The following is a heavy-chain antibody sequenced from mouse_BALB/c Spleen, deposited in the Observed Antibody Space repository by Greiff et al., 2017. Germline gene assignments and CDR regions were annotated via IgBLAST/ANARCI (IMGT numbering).Heavy chain of an antibody. Sequence: EVQGVESGGGLVKPGGSLKLSCAASGFTFSSYAMSWVRQTPEKRLEWVASISSGGSTYYPDSVKGRFTISRDNARNILYLQMSSLRSEDTAMYYCARGKGNYYYFDYWGQGTTLTVSS. CDR2: ISSGGST. J-gene: IGHJ2*01. CDR1: GFTFSSYA. CDR3: ARGKGNYYYFDY. D-gene: IGHD2-1*01. V-gene: IGHV5-6-5*01.